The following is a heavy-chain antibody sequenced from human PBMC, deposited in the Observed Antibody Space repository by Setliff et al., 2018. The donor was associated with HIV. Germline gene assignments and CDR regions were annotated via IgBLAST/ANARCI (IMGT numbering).Heavy chain of an antibody. Sequence: PSETLSLTCSVSGGSVSNSSYYWGWIRQPPGKGLEWIGNVYYTGSTYCNPSLKSRVTMSVDTSKNQFSLKLTSLTAADTAVYYCARDGGSSWPFDYWGQGTLVTVSS. CDR1: GGSVSNSSYY. V-gene: IGHV4-39*07. D-gene: IGHD6-13*01. CDR2: VYYTGST. J-gene: IGHJ4*02. CDR3: ARDGGSSWPFDY.